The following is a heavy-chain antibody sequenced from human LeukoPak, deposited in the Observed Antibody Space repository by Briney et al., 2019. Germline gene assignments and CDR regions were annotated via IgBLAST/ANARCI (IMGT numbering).Heavy chain of an antibody. CDR3: ARHRRVSGSRGLFDS. J-gene: IGHJ4*02. CDR1: GGSIKSSTYY. Sequence: SETLSLTCSVSGGSIKSSTYYWAWIRQSPGTGLEWIATIYYSGSTYYNPSLMSRVTISIDTSKNQFSLRLSSVTAADTAVYSCARHRRVSGSRGLFDSWGQGTLVTVSS. CDR2: IYYSGST. V-gene: IGHV4-39*01. D-gene: IGHD1-26*01.